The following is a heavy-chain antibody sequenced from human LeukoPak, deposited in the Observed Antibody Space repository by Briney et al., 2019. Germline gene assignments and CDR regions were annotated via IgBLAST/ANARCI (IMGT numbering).Heavy chain of an antibody. Sequence: KSGGSLRLSCAASGFTFSSYSMNWVRQAPGKGLEWVSSISSSSSYIYYADSVKGRFTISRDNSKNPLYLQMNSLRAEDTAVYYCAKNMVRGVIMSSSFDYWGQGTLVTVSS. CDR3: AKNMVRGVIMSSSFDY. V-gene: IGHV3-21*04. CDR1: GFTFSSYS. J-gene: IGHJ4*02. D-gene: IGHD3-10*01. CDR2: ISSSSSYI.